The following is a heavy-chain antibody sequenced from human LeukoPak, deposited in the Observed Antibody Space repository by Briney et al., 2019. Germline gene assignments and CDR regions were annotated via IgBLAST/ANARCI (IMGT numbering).Heavy chain of an antibody. CDR2: ISGSGGST. D-gene: IGHD1-26*01. Sequence: PGGSLRLCCAASGFTFSSYAMSWVRQAPGKGLEWVSAISGSGGSTYYADSVKGRFTISRDNSKNTLYLQMNSLRAEDTAVYYCAKVDGSYYYYYYGMDVWGQGTTVTVSS. J-gene: IGHJ6*02. V-gene: IGHV3-23*01. CDR3: AKVDGSYYYYYYGMDV. CDR1: GFTFSSYA.